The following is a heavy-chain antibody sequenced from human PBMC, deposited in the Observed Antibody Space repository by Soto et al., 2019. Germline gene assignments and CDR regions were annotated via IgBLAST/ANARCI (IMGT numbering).Heavy chain of an antibody. CDR3: ARGPAYYDSVWGSFLHF. CDR1: GFTFSSYA. Sequence: GGSLRLSCAASGFTFSSYAMHWVRQAPGKGPEWVALILYDGSNEYYADSVKGRFTISRDNGKNTLYLEMNSLGTEDSAVYNCARGPAYYDSVWGSFLHFWGQGTLVTVSS. J-gene: IGHJ4*02. V-gene: IGHV3-30*03. CDR2: ILYDGSNE. D-gene: IGHD3-16*01.